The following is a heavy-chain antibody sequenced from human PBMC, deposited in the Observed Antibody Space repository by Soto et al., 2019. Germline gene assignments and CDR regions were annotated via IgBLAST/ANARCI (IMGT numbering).Heavy chain of an antibody. CDR3: ARGCGDSNYYYYYGMDV. J-gene: IGHJ6*02. D-gene: IGHD4-17*01. Sequence: GGSLRLSCAASGFTFSSYDMHWVRQATGKGLEWVSAIGTAGDTYYPGSVKGRFTISGENAKNSLYLQMNSLSAGDTAVYYCARGCGDSNYYYYYGMDVWGQGTTVTVSS. V-gene: IGHV3-13*01. CDR1: GFTFSSYD. CDR2: IGTAGDT.